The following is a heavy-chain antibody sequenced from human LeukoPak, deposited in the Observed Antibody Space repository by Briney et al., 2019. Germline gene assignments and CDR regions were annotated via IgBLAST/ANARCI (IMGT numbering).Heavy chain of an antibody. Sequence: SETLSLTCTVSGGSISSYYWSWIRQPPGKGLEWIGYIYYSGSTNYNPSLKSRVTISVDTSKNQFSLKLSSVTAADTAVYYCARGYSRAAFDIWGQGTMVTVSS. CDR1: GGSISSYY. CDR3: ARGYSRAAFDI. D-gene: IGHD2-15*01. CDR2: IYYSGST. V-gene: IGHV4-59*01. J-gene: IGHJ3*02.